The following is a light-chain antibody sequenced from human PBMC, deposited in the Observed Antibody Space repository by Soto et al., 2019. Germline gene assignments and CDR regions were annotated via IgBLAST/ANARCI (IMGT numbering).Light chain of an antibody. CDR2: DAS. V-gene: IGKV3-11*01. J-gene: IGKJ2*01. CDR1: QSVSSH. CDR3: QQRSNGPAYT. Sequence: EVVLTQSPATLSLSPGERATLSCRASQSVSSHLAWYQQKPGQAPRLLIYDASNRATGIPGRFSGSGSGTDFTLTISSLEPEDFADYYCQQRSNGPAYTFGQGTRLDIK.